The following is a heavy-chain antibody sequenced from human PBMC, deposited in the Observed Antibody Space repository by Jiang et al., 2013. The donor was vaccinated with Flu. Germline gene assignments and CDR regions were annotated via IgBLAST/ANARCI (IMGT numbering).Heavy chain of an antibody. Sequence: SQTLSLTCAISGDSVSSNSAAWNWIRQSPSRGLEWLGRTYYRSKWYNDYAVSVKSRITINPDTSKNQFSLQLNSVTPEDTAVYYCAKSPDVDDGGGFDYWGQGTLVTVSS. D-gene: IGHD1-1*01. J-gene: IGHJ4*02. CDR1: GDSVSSNSAA. CDR3: AKSPDVDDGGGFDY. CDR2: TYYRSKWYN. V-gene: IGHV6-1*01.